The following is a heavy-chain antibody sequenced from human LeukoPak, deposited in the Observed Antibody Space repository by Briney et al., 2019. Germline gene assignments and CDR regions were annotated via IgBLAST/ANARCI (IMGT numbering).Heavy chain of an antibody. J-gene: IGHJ4*02. Sequence: GGSLRLSCAASGSTVSSNYMSWARQAPGKGLEWVSVIYIGGSTYYADSVKGRFTISRDNSKNTLYLQMNSLRVEDTAVYYCARVSFRYDFDYWGQGTLVTVS. CDR3: ARVSFRYDFDY. V-gene: IGHV3-53*01. CDR2: IYIGGST. CDR1: GSTVSSNY. D-gene: IGHD2-21*01.